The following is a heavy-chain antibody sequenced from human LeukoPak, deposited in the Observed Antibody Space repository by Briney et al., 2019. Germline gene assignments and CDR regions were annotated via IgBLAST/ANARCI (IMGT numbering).Heavy chain of an antibody. CDR2: IYYSGST. V-gene: IGHV4-59*01. J-gene: IGHJ4*02. CDR1: GGSISSYY. D-gene: IGHD3-3*01. Sequence: MTSETLSLTCTVSGGSISSYYWSWIRQPPGKGLEWIGYIYYSGSTNYNPSLKSRVTISVDTSKNQFSLKLTSVTAADTAVYYCARGVPEYYDFWSGYFYYFDYWGQGTLVTVSS. CDR3: ARGVPEYYDFWSGYFYYFDY.